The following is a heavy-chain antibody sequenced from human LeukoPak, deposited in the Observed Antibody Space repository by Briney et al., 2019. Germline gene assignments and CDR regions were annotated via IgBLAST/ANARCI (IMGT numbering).Heavy chain of an antibody. CDR3: ASGWLFFDY. Sequence: SETLSLTCTVSGGSISSYYWSWTRQPPGKGLEWIGYIYYSGSTNYNPSLKSRVTISVDTSKNQFSLKLSSVPAADTAVYYCASGWLFFDYWGQGTLVTVSS. CDR1: GGSISSYY. J-gene: IGHJ4*02. D-gene: IGHD5-12*01. CDR2: IYYSGST. V-gene: IGHV4-59*01.